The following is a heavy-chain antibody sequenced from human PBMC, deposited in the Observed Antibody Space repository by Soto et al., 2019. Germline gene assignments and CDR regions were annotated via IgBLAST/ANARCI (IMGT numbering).Heavy chain of an antibody. CDR2: ISVSGGCT. Sequence: WGSRRLSCAASGFTFSSYGMSWVRQAPGKGLEWVSAISVSGGCTYYADSVKGRFTISGDNSKNTLYLQMNSLRAEDTAVYYWSKIVGASVKPVWEYWGKGNMVSVSA. J-gene: IGHJ4*01. D-gene: IGHD1-26*01. CDR1: GFTFSSYG. CDR3: SKIVGASVKPVWEY. V-gene: IGHV3-23*01.